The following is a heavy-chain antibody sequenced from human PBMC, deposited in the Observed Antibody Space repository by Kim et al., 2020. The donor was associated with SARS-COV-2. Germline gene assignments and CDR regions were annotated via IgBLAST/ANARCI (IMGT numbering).Heavy chain of an antibody. CDR2: ISDSGGDT. CDR3: AKKGIPARAQWYFDL. V-gene: IGHV3-23*01. D-gene: IGHD6-13*01. CDR1: GFTFSSFA. J-gene: IGHJ2*01. Sequence: GGSLRLSCAASGFTFSSFAMTWVRQAPGKGLEWVSIISDSGGDTFYADSVKGRFTISRDNSKNTLYLQMNILRAEDTAVYYCAKKGIPARAQWYFDLWGRGTLVTVSS.